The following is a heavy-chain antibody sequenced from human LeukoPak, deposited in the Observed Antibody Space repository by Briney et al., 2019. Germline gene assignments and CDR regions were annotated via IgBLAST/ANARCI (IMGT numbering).Heavy chain of an antibody. D-gene: IGHD6-13*01. CDR3: ARRAGYSSSWFDY. V-gene: IGHV3-48*04. J-gene: IGHJ4*02. CDR1: GFTFSSYS. Sequence: QSGGSLRLSCAASGFTFSSYSMNWVRQAPGKGLEWVSYISSSSSTIYYADSVKGRFTISRDNAKNSLYLQMNSLRAEDTAVYYCARRAGYSSSWFDYWGQGTLVTVSS. CDR2: ISSSSSTI.